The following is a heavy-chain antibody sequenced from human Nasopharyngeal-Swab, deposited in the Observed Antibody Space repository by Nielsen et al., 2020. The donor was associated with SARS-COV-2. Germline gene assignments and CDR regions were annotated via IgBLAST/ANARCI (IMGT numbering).Heavy chain of an antibody. J-gene: IGHJ6*02. V-gene: IGHV3-23*01. CDR1: GFTLSTYA. D-gene: IGHD1-26*01. Sequence: GESLKISCAASGFTLSTYAMNWVRQAPGKGLEWVSGISISGDRIYPAGSVRGRFTISRDNSKNTLYLQMNNVRVEDTAVYHCAKALGGLFYYGMDLWGQGATVTVSS. CDR2: ISISGDRI. CDR3: AKALGGLFYYGMDL.